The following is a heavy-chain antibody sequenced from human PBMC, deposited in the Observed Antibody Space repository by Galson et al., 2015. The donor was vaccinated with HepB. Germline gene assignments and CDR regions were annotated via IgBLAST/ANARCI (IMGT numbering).Heavy chain of an antibody. Sequence: SVKVSCKASGYTFTSYDISWVRQATGQGLEWMGWMNPNSGNTGYAQKFQGRVTMTRNTSISTAYMELSSLRSEDTAVYYCARGEYSSSWSGYYYMDVWGKGTTVTVSS. CDR3: ARGEYSSSWSGYYYMDV. CDR2: MNPNSGNT. D-gene: IGHD6-13*01. V-gene: IGHV1-8*01. CDR1: GYTFTSYD. J-gene: IGHJ6*03.